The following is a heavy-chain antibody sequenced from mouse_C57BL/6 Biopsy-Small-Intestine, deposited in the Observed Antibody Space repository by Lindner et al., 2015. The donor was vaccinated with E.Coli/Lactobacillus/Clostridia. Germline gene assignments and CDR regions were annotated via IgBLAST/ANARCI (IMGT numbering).Heavy chain of an antibody. CDR1: GYSFTGYY. V-gene: IGHV1-66*01. CDR2: INPNSGDR. D-gene: IGHD2-2*01. CDR3: ARDLPNQLPFGSGRGGFDV. J-gene: IGHJ1*01. Sequence: SVKVSCKASGYSFTGYYIHWVRQAPGQGLEWMGWINPNSGDRKYGQKFQGRVTMTRDTSISTAYMELSSLTSDDTGIYYCARDLPNQLPFGSGRGGFDVWGQGTSVTVSS.